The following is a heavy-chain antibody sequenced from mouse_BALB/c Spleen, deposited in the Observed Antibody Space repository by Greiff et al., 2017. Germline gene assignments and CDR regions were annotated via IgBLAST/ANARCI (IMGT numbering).Heavy chain of an antibody. CDR2: ILPGSGST. CDR3: ARAVAPYYAMDY. D-gene: IGHD1-1*01. J-gene: IGHJ4*01. Sequence: QVQLQQSGAELMKPGASVKISCKATGYTFSSYWIEWVKQRPGHGLEWIGEILPGSGSTNYNEKFKGKATFTADTSSNTAYMQLSSLTSEDSAVYYCARAVAPYYAMDYWGQGTSVTVSS. V-gene: IGHV1-9*01. CDR1: GYTFSSYW.